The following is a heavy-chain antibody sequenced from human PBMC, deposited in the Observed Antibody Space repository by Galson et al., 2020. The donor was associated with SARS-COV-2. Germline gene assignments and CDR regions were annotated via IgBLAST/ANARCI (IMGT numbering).Heavy chain of an antibody. V-gene: IGHV3-9*01. D-gene: IGHD3-10*01. CDR1: GFTFDDYA. CDR3: AKDSGSLLLHNYYYYYMDV. Sequence: GGSLRLSCAASGFTFDDYAMHWVRQAPGKGLEWVSGISWNRGSIGYAASVKGRFTISRDNAKNSLYLQMNSLRAEDTALYYCAKDSGSLLLHNYYYYYMDVWGKGTTVTVSS. J-gene: IGHJ6*03. CDR2: ISWNRGSI.